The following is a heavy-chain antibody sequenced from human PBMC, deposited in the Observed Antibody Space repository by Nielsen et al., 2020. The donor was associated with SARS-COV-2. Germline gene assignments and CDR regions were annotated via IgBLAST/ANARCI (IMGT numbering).Heavy chain of an antibody. CDR1: GDTFSNFA. V-gene: IGHV1-69*10. Sequence: SVKVSCKASGDTFSNFAISWVRQAPGQGLEWMGRINPNSGGTNYAQRFQGRVSLTTDTPATTAYMELGSLRSEDTAIYFCARGNCSGTTCYGLDYWGQGTLVSVSS. J-gene: IGHJ4*02. CDR3: ARGNCSGTTCYGLDY. CDR2: INPNSGGT. D-gene: IGHD2-15*01.